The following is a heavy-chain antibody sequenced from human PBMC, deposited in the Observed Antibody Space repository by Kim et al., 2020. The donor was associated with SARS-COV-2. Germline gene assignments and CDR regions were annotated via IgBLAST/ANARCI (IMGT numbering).Heavy chain of an antibody. CDR3: ARDIGGVTMFGVVIYGMDV. J-gene: IGHJ6*02. D-gene: IGHD3-3*01. Sequence: SETLSLTCAVSGGSISSSNWWSWVRQPPGKGLEWIGEIYHGGSTNYNPSLKSRVTISVDKSKNQFSLKLSSVSAADTAVYYCARDIGGVTMFGVVIYGMDVWGQGTTVTVSS. CDR1: GGSISSSNW. CDR2: IYHGGST. V-gene: IGHV4-4*02.